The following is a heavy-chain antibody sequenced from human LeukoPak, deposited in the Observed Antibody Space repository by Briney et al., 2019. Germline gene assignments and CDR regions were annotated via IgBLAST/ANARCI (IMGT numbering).Heavy chain of an antibody. CDR2: IYYSGST. Sequence: SETLSLTCTVSGGSISSYYWSWIRQHPGKGLEWIGYIYYSGSTNYNPSLKSRVTISVDTSKNQFSLKLSSVTAADTAVYYCARYSSNDAFDIWGQGTMVTVSS. D-gene: IGHD6-13*01. V-gene: IGHV4-59*01. J-gene: IGHJ3*02. CDR3: ARYSSNDAFDI. CDR1: GGSISSYY.